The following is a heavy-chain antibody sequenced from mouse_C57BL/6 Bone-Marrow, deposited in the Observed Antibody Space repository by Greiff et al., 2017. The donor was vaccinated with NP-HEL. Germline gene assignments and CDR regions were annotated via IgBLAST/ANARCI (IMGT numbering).Heavy chain of an antibody. V-gene: IGHV1-82*01. D-gene: IGHD2-3*01. J-gene: IGHJ3*01. CDR2: IYPGDGDT. CDR3: ARGRWLLFAD. CDR1: GYAFSSSW. Sequence: QVQLKESGPELVKPGASVKISCKASGYAFSSSWMNWVKQRPGKGLEWIGRIYPGDGDTNYNGKFKGKATLTADKSSSAAYMQLSSLTSEDSAVYFCARGRWLLFADWGQGTLVTVSA.